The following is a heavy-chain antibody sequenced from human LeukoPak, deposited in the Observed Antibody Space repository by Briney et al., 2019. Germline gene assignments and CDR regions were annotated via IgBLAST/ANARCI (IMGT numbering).Heavy chain of an antibody. CDR2: IYDDGRS. J-gene: IGHJ5*02. Sequence: GGSLRLSCTVSGFTVSTTLMDWVRQAPGKGLEWVSVIYDDGRSVYADSVRGRFTISRDTSKNMVDLQMNSLRVEDSAVYFCARDRAGTQSWVEFDLWDQGTLVTVSS. V-gene: IGHV3-53*05. CDR1: GFTVSTTL. D-gene: IGHD1-1*01. CDR3: ARDRAGTQSWVEFDL.